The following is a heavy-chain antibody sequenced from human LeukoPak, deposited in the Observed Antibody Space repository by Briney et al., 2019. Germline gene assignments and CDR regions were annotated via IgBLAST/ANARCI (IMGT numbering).Heavy chain of an antibody. Sequence: SETLSLTCTVSGGSISSYYWSWIRQPPGKGLEWIGYIYYSGSTNYNPSLKSRVTISVDTSKNQFSLKLSSVTAADTAVYYCARVPEPEGGPVGYGDYARGVFDYWGQGTLVTVSS. CDR2: IYYSGST. J-gene: IGHJ4*02. CDR1: GGSISSYY. V-gene: IGHV4-59*01. D-gene: IGHD4-17*01. CDR3: ARVPEPEGGPVGYGDYARGVFDY.